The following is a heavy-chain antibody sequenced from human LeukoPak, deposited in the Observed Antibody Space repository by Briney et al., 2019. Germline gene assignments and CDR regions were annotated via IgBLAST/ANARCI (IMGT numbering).Heavy chain of an antibody. V-gene: IGHV4-31*03. CDR3: ARAPGAFDI. CDR1: GDSITSGSYY. CDR2: IYYTGGT. J-gene: IGHJ3*02. Sequence: SQTLSLTCTVSGDSITSGSYYWAWIRQHLEKGLEWIGYIYYTGGTHYNPSLKSRLTISVDTPENQFSLKMRSVTAADTAIYYCARAPGAFDIWGQGTMVTVSS.